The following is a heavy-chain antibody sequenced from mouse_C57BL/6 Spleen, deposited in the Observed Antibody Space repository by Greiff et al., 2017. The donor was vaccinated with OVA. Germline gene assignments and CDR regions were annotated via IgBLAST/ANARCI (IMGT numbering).Heavy chain of an antibody. CDR3: ARPGFDY. J-gene: IGHJ2*01. CDR2: ISSGSSTI. CDR1: GFTFSDYG. Sequence: DVKLVESGGGLVKPGGSLKLSCAASGFTFSDYGMHWVRQAPEKGLEWVAYISSGSSTIYYADTVKGRFTISRDNAKKPLCLQMTSVSAVDTATYSCARPGFDYWGQGTPLTVSS. V-gene: IGHV5-17*01.